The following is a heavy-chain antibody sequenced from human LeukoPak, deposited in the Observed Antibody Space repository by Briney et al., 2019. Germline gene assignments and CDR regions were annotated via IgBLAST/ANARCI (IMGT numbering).Heavy chain of an antibody. J-gene: IGHJ6*03. D-gene: IGHD3-10*01. V-gene: IGHV3-7*01. CDR2: IQDSGSQK. Sequence: GGSLRLSCAASGFTFSNYWMTWVRQAPGKGLEWVASIQDSGSQKNYGDSVKGRFTISRDNAENSLYLQMNILRVEDTAVYYCARDLLTGSYRPFYYIDVWGKGTTVSVSS. CDR3: ARDLLTGSYRPFYYIDV. CDR1: GFTFSNYW.